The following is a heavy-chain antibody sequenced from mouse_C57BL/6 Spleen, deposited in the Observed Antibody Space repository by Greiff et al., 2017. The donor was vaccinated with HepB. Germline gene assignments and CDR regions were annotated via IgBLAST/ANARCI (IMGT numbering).Heavy chain of an antibody. Sequence: VQLQQSGPELVKPGASVKISCKASGYTFTDYYMNWVKQSHGKSLEWIGDINPNNGGTSYNQKFKGKATLTVDKSSSTAYMELRSLTSEDSAVYYCAAIYSNYDYYAMDYWGQGTSVTVSS. J-gene: IGHJ4*01. CDR1: GYTFTDYY. CDR2: INPNNGGT. D-gene: IGHD2-5*01. V-gene: IGHV1-26*01. CDR3: AAIYSNYDYYAMDY.